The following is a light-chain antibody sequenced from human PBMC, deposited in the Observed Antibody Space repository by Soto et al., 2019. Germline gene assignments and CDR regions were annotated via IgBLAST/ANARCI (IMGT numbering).Light chain of an antibody. Sequence: DIQLTQSPSSLSASVGDRVTITCRASQSISSFLNWYQQKPGKAPRLLIFAASSLQRGVPSRFSGSVSGTDFSPPISSLLPEDYLTYYYQQNYSVSLPFGQGTKVEIK. CDR2: AAS. V-gene: IGKV1-39*01. CDR3: QQNYSVSLP. J-gene: IGKJ1*01. CDR1: QSISSF.